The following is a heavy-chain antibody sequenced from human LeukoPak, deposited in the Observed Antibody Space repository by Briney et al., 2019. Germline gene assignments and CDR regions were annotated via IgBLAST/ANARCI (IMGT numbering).Heavy chain of an antibody. CDR3: ARGYCSGGSCYPKTYFDY. Sequence: ASVTASCKASGYTFTSYYMHWVRQAPGQGLEWMGIINPSGGSTSYAQKFQGRVTMTRDTSTSTVYMELSSLRSEDTAVYYCARGYCSGGSCYPKTYFDYWGQGTLVTVSS. CDR1: GYTFTSYY. V-gene: IGHV1-46*01. J-gene: IGHJ4*02. D-gene: IGHD2-15*01. CDR2: INPSGGST.